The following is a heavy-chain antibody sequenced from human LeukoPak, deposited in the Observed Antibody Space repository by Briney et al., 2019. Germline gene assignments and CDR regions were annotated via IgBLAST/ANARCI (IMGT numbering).Heavy chain of an antibody. CDR3: AIMGGNSDG. J-gene: IGHJ1*01. D-gene: IGHD4-23*01. CDR2: FNPSGGST. V-gene: IGHV1-46*01. Sequence: PRASVKVSCKASGYTFTSYYMHWVRQAPGQGLQWMGIFNPSGGSTRYAQKFQGRVTMTGDTSTSTVYMELSSLRSEDTAVYYCAIMGGNSDGWGQGTLVTVSS. CDR1: GYTFTSYY.